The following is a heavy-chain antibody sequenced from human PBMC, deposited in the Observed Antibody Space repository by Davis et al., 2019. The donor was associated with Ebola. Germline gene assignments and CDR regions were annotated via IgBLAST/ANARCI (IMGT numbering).Heavy chain of an antibody. J-gene: IGHJ3*02. CDR2: ISSSGSTI. V-gene: IGHV3-11*04. CDR3: ARDQGNEYQLLFGAFDI. D-gene: IGHD2-2*01. Sequence: GGSLRLSCAASGFTFSDYYMSWIRQAPGKGLEWVSYISSSGSTIYYADSVKGRFTISRDNAKNSLYLQMNGLRDEDTAVYYCARDQGNEYQLLFGAFDIWGQGTMVTVSS. CDR1: GFTFSDYY.